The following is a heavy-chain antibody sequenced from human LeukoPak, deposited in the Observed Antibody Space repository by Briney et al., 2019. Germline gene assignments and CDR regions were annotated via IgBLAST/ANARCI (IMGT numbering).Heavy chain of an antibody. CDR1: EFPFTNAW. CDR2: IKSKADGGTT. J-gene: IGHJ4*02. Sequence: GGSLRLSCVVSEFPFTNAWMSWVRQAPGKGLEWVGRIKSKADGGTTDYAAPVKGRFGISRDDSKNTLYLQMNSLKAEDTAVYYCTTVGCSGGGCFFFDNWGQGTLVTVSS. CDR3: TTVGCSGGGCFFFDN. D-gene: IGHD2-15*01. V-gene: IGHV3-15*01.